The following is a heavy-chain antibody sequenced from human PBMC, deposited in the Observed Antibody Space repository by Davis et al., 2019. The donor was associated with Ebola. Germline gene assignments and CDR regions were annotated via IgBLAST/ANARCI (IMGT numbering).Heavy chain of an antibody. D-gene: IGHD3-10*01. J-gene: IGHJ5*02. CDR3: ARVSSWVGGGDSSVP. V-gene: IGHV1-46*01. CDR1: GYIFTDYY. CDR2: INPNDGRT. Sequence: AASVKVSCKASGYIFTDYYMHWVRQAPGQGLEWMGMINPNDGRTIYAQKFQGRVTMTTDTSTTTAYMELRSLTSDDTAVYYCARVSSWVGGGDSSVPWGQGTLVTVSS.